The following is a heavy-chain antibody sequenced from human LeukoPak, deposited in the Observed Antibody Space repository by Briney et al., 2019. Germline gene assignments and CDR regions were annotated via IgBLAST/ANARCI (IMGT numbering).Heavy chain of an antibody. CDR3: ASVIVVVTRNAFDI. D-gene: IGHD3-22*01. V-gene: IGHV4-39*07. Sequence: SETLSLTCTVSGGSISSSSYYWGWIRQPPGKGLEWIGSIYYSGSTYYNPSLKSRVTISVDTSKNQFSLKLSSVTAADTAVYYCASVIVVVTRNAFDIWGQGTMVTVSS. CDR1: GGSISSSSYY. J-gene: IGHJ3*02. CDR2: IYYSGST.